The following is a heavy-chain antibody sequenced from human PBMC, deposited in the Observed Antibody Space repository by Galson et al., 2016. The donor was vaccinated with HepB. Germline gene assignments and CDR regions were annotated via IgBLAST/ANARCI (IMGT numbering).Heavy chain of an antibody. V-gene: IGHV1-18*01. CDR1: GYTFNAYA. J-gene: IGHJ4*02. CDR3: ARLATDPYKPPSHDIWSGYISH. CDR2: VSTYNGNT. D-gene: IGHD3-3*01. Sequence: SVKVSCKASGYTFNAYAISWVRQAPGQGLQWLGWVSTYNGNTNYAQRFQGRVTMTTDTSTNTAYMELRSLRSDDTAVYYCARLATDPYKPPSHDIWSGYISHWGQGTLVTVSS.